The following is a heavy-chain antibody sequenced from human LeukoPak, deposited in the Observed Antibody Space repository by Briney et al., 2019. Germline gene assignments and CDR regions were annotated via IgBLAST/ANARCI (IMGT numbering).Heavy chain of an antibody. CDR3: ARRRITIFGVVIKTTRIGY. V-gene: IGHV4-34*01. CDR1: GGSISSYY. D-gene: IGHD3-3*01. Sequence: KPSETLSLTCTVSGGSISSYYWSWIRQPPGKGLEWIGEINHSGSTNYNPSLKSRVTISVDTSKNQFSLKLSSVTAADTAVYYCARRRITIFGVVIKTTRIGYWGQGTLVTVSS. J-gene: IGHJ4*02. CDR2: INHSGST.